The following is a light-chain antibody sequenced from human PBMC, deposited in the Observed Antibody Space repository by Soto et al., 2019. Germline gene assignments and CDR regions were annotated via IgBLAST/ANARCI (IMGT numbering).Light chain of an antibody. CDR2: AAS. CDR3: QQSYSTPLT. V-gene: IGKV1-39*01. CDR1: QSISSY. Sequence: DIQMTQSPSSLSASVGDRVTITCRASQSISSYLNWYQQKPGKAPKLLIYAASSLQSGVPSRFSGSGSGPDFTLTISSLQPEDFATYYCQQSYSTPLTFGGGTKMEIK. J-gene: IGKJ4*01.